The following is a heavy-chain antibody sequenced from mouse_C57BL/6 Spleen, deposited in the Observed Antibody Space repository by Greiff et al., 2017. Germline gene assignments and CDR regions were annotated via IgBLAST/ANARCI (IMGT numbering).Heavy chain of an antibody. CDR3: ARALYYGSSWGFAY. V-gene: IGHV1-55*01. CDR1: GYTFTSYW. CDR2: IYPGSGST. D-gene: IGHD1-1*01. Sequence: QVHVKQPGAELVKPGASVKMSCKASGYTFTSYWITWEKQRPGQGLEWIGDIYPGSGSTNYNEKFKSKATLTVDTSSSTAYMQLSSLTSEDSAVYYCARALYYGSSWGFAYWGQGTLVTVSA. J-gene: IGHJ3*01.